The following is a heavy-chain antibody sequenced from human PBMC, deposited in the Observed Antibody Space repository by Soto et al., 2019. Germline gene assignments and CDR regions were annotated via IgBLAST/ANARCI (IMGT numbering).Heavy chain of an antibody. CDR3: ARSSVRGWSY. J-gene: IGHJ4*02. Sequence: KPSETMSLTCAVCGGTFSGYYWTWIRQPPGKGLEWIGEITHSGSTNYNPSLKSRVTISVDTSKNQFSLNLNSVTAADTAVYYCARSSVRGWSYWGQGTLVTVS. V-gene: IGHV4-34*01. CDR2: ITHSGST. D-gene: IGHD3-10*02. CDR1: GGTFSGYY.